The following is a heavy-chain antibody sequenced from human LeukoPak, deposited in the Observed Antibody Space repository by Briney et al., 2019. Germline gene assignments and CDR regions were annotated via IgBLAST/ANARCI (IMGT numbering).Heavy chain of an antibody. CDR1: GYTFTGYY. V-gene: IGHV1-2*02. Sequence: ASVKVSCKASGYTFTGYYMHWVRQAPGQGLEWMGWINPNSGGTNYAQKFQGRVTMTRDTSISTAYMELSRLRSDDTAVYYCARGAVLWFGELLHYYYYYMDVWGKGTTVTVSS. D-gene: IGHD3-10*01. CDR3: ARGAVLWFGELLHYYYYYMDV. CDR2: INPNSGGT. J-gene: IGHJ6*03.